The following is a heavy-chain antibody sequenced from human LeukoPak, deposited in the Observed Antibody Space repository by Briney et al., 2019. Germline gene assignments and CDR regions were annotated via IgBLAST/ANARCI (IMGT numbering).Heavy chain of an antibody. CDR2: IWYDGSNK. CDR3: AKDTIQWLVLYYFDY. CDR1: GFTFSSYG. J-gene: IGHJ4*02. D-gene: IGHD6-19*01. V-gene: IGHV3-33*06. Sequence: GGSLRLSCAASGFTFSSYGMHWVRQAPGKGLEWVAVIWYDGSNKYYADSVKGRFTISRDNSKNTLYLQMNSLRAEDTAVYYCAKDTIQWLVLYYFDYWGQGTLVTVSS.